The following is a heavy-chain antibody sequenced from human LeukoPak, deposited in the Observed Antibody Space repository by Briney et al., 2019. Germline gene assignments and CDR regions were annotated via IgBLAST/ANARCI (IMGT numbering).Heavy chain of an antibody. V-gene: IGHV1-18*01. CDR1: GYTFSSYG. J-gene: IGHJ4*02. CDR3: SRYSITTTFD. Sequence: ASVKVSCKASGYTFSSYGISWVRQAPGQGLEWMGWISTYNGDTHYAQKFQGRVTMTRDTSISTAYMELSRLTSDDTAVYYCSRYSITTTFDWGQGTLVTVSS. CDR2: ISTYNGDT. D-gene: IGHD3-10*02.